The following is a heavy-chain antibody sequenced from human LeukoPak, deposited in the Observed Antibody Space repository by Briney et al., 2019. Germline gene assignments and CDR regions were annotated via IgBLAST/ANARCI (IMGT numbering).Heavy chain of an antibody. D-gene: IGHD6-13*01. V-gene: IGHV3-74*01. CDR1: GFAFSSSW. CDR3: ARAAGYSSSWYSDY. Sequence: GGSLRLSCAASGFAFSSSWMSWVRQAPGEGLLWVSRINTDESNTSYADSVKGRFTISRDNAKNTLHLQMNSLRAEDTAVYYCARAAGYSSSWYSDYWGQGTLVTVSS. J-gene: IGHJ4*02. CDR2: INTDESNT.